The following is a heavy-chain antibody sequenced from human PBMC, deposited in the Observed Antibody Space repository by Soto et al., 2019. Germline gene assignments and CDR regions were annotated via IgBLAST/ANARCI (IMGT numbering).Heavy chain of an antibody. V-gene: IGHV3-23*01. CDR1: GFTFSSYA. J-gene: IGHJ5*02. CDR3: AKERLPGIAAAGTRSEFDP. CDR2: ISGSGGST. D-gene: IGHD6-13*01. Sequence: PGGSLRLSCAASGFTFSSYAMSWVRQAPGKGLEWVSAISGSGGSTYYADSVKGRFTISRDNSKNTLYLQMNSLRAEDTAVYYCAKERLPGIAAAGTRSEFDPWGQGTLVTAPQ.